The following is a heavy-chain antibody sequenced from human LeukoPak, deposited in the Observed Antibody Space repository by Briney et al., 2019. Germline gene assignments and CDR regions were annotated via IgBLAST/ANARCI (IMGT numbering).Heavy chain of an antibody. V-gene: IGHV1-69*04. J-gene: IGHJ4*02. CDR2: IIPIFGIA. CDR1: GGTFSSYA. D-gene: IGHD5-24*01. CDR3: ARGPVEMATIGY. Sequence: ASVKVSCKASGGTFSSYAISWVRQAPGQGLEWMGRIIPIFGIANYARKFQGRVTITADKSTSTAYMELSSLRSEDTAVYYCARGPVEMATIGYWGQGTLVTVSS.